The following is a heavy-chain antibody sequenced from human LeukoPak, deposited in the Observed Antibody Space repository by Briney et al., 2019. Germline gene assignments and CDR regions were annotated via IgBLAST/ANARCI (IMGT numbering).Heavy chain of an antibody. V-gene: IGHV1-2*02. CDR2: INPNTGDT. Sequence: MXWVRQAPGQXXXGMGXINPNTGDTNYAQKFQGRVTMTRDTSIDTAYMELSRLKTDDTAVYYCARNTNYFGSGNSFDYWGQGTLVTVSS. D-gene: IGHD3-10*01. J-gene: IGHJ4*02. CDR3: ARNTNYFGSGNSFDY.